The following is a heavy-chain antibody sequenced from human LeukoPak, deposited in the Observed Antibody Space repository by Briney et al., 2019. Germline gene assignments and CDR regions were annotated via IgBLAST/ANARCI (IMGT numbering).Heavy chain of an antibody. Sequence: PAGSLRLSCTASGFAFDEHGMNWVRQAPGKGLEWVSSISSSSSYIYYADSVKGRFTISRDNSKNTLYLQMNSLRAEDTAVYYCARASVGWYYGMDVWGQGTTVTVSS. V-gene: IGHV3-21*01. D-gene: IGHD2-15*01. CDR1: GFAFDEHG. CDR3: ARASVGWYYGMDV. CDR2: ISSSSSYI. J-gene: IGHJ6*02.